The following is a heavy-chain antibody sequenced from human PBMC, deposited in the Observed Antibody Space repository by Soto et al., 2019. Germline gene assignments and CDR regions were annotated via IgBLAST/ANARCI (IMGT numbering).Heavy chain of an antibody. J-gene: IGHJ4*02. Sequence: GESLKISCKGSGYSFTTYWIGWVRQMPGKGLEWMGIIYPGDSDTRYSPSFQGQVTISADKSISTAYLQWSSLKASDTAMYYCATGGYCTSTSSYNFFDYWGQATLATAPQ. CDR1: GYSFTTYW. CDR2: IYPGDSDT. CDR3: ATGGYCTSTSSYNFFDY. V-gene: IGHV5-51*01. D-gene: IGHD2-2*02.